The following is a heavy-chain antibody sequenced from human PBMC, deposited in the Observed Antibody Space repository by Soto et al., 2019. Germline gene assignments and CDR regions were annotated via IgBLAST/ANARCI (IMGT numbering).Heavy chain of an antibody. CDR3: ARHARAYDNWFDP. V-gene: IGHV4-39*01. CDR1: GGSISSSSYY. D-gene: IGHD4-17*01. J-gene: IGHJ5*02. Sequence: SETLSLTCTVSGGSISSSSYYWGWIRQPPGKGLEWIGSIYYSGSTYYNPSLKSRVTISVDTSKNQFSLKLSSVTAADTAVYYCARHARAYDNWFDPWGQGTLVTVSS. CDR2: IYYSGST.